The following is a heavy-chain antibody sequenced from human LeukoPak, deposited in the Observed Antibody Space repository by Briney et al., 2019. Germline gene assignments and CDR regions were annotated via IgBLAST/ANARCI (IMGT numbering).Heavy chain of an antibody. V-gene: IGHV4-34*01. CDR1: GGSISSYY. Sequence: SETLSLTCTVSGGSISSYYWSWIRQPPGKGLEWIGEINHSGSTNYNPSLKSRVTISVDTSKNQFSLKLSSVTAADTAVYYCARGGSSSLWNWFDPWGQGTLVTVSS. J-gene: IGHJ5*02. D-gene: IGHD6-13*01. CDR3: ARGGSSSLWNWFDP. CDR2: INHSGST.